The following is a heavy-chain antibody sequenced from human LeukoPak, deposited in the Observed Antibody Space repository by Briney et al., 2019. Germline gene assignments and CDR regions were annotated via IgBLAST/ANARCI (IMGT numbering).Heavy chain of an antibody. CDR2: IIPIFGTA. J-gene: IGHJ1*01. V-gene: IGHV1-69*05. Sequence: GSSVKVSCKASGGTFSSYAISWVRQAPGQGLEWMGRIIPIFGTANYAQKFQGRVTITTDESTSTAYMELSSLRSEDTAVYYCARAIAVAGRVAEYFQHWGQGTLVTVSS. CDR3: ARAIAVAGRVAEYFQH. D-gene: IGHD6-19*01. CDR1: GGTFSSYA.